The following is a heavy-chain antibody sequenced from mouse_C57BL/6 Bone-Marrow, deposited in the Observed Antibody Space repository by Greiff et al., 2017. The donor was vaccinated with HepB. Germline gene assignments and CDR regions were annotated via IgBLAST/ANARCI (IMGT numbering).Heavy chain of an antibody. CDR2: IRNKANNHAT. CDR3: TRRWLLPLFDY. CDR1: GFTFSDAW. V-gene: IGHV6-6*01. J-gene: IGHJ2*01. D-gene: IGHD2-3*01. Sequence: DVMLVESGGGLVQPGGSMKLSCAASGFTFSDAWMDWVSQSPEKGLEWVAEIRNKANNHATYYAESVKGRFTISRDDSKSSVYLQMNSLRAEDTGIYYCTRRWLLPLFDYWGQGTTLTVSS.